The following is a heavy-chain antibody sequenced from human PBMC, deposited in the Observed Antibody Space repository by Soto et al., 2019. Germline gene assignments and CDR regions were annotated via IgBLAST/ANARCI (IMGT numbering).Heavy chain of an antibody. D-gene: IGHD3-10*01. J-gene: IGHJ6*02. Sequence: GESLKISCKGSGYSFTSYWIGWVRQMPGKGLEWMGIIYPGDSDTRYSPSFQGQVTISADKSISTAYLQWSSLKASDTAMYYCARRGSGSCYYYYGMDVWGQGTTVTVSS. CDR2: IYPGDSDT. V-gene: IGHV5-51*01. CDR1: GYSFTSYW. CDR3: ARRGSGSCYYYYGMDV.